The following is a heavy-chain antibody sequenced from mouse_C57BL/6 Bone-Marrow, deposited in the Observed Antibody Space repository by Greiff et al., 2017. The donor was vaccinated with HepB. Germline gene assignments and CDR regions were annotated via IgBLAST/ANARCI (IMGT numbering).Heavy chain of an antibody. CDR3: ARLPSYYYGSSYVDFDY. CDR2: INSDGGST. J-gene: IGHJ2*01. V-gene: IGHV5-2*01. Sequence: EVHLVESGGGLVQPGESLKLSCESNEYEFPSHDMSWVRKTPEKRLELVAAINSDGGSTYYPDTMERRFIISRDNTKKTLYLQMSSLRSEDTALYYCARLPSYYYGSSYVDFDYWGQGTTLTVSS. CDR1: EYEFPSHD. D-gene: IGHD1-1*01.